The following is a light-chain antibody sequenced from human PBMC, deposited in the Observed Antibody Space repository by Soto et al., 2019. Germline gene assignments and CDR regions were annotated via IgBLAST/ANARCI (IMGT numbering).Light chain of an antibody. V-gene: IGKV3-20*01. CDR3: QQFGSSPRT. CDR2: GAS. J-gene: IGKJ1*01. CDR1: QSVSNY. Sequence: EIVLTQYPATLSLSPGERATLSCRASQSVSNYLAWYQQKPGQAPRLLIYGASSRATGIPDRFSGSGSGTDFTLTISRLEPEDFAVYYCQQFGSSPRTFGQGTKVDI.